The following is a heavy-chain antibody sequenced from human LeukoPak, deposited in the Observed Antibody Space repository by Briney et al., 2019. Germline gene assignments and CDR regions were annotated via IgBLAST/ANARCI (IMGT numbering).Heavy chain of an antibody. CDR3: TRLRGRGGYYYGMDV. J-gene: IGHJ6*02. V-gene: IGHV4-59*06. CDR1: GGSISSYY. D-gene: IGHD3-10*01. Sequence: PSETLSLTCTVSGGSISSYYWSWIRQPPGKGLEWIGYIYYSGSTYYNPSLKSRVTISVDTSKNQFSLKLSSVTAADTAVYYCTRLRGRGGYYYGMDVWGQGTTVTVSS. CDR2: IYYSGST.